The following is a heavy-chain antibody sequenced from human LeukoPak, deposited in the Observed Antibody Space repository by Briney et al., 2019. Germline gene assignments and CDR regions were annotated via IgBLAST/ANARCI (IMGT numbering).Heavy chain of an antibody. J-gene: IGHJ3*02. CDR2: ISYDGSNK. CDR3: AKTDYGDYVSAFDI. V-gene: IGHV3-30*18. Sequence: GGSLRLSCAASGFTFSSYGMHWVRQAPGKGLEWVAVISYDGSNKYYADSVKGRFTISRDNSRNTLYLQMNSLRAEDTAVYYCAKTDYGDYVSAFDIWGQGTMVTVSS. D-gene: IGHD4-17*01. CDR1: GFTFSSYG.